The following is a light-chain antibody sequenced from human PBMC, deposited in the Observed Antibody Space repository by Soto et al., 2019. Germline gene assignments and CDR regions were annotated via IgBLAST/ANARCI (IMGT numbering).Light chain of an antibody. Sequence: EIVLTQSPGTLSFSPGERATLSCRASQSVSSTYLAWYQQRPGQAPRLLIYGASTRATGIPDRFGGSGSGTDFTLTISRLEPEDFAVYYCQHYGSSLWTFGQGTKVEIK. CDR3: QHYGSSLWT. V-gene: IGKV3-20*01. J-gene: IGKJ1*01. CDR2: GAS. CDR1: QSVSSTY.